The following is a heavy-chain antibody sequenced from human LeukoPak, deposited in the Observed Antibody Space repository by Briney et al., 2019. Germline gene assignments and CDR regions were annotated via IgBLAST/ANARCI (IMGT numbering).Heavy chain of an antibody. D-gene: IGHD3-22*01. CDR3: ARDGGPRYYYDSSGPTRDPFDI. CDR2: INPSRGST. J-gene: IGHJ3*02. V-gene: IGHV1-46*01. Sequence: ASVKVSFMASGYTFPSYYMHWVRQAPGQGLEWMGIINPSRGSTSYAQKFQGRVTMTRDTATRTVYTELSSLRSEDTAVYYCARDGGPRYYYDSSGPTRDPFDIWGQGTMVTVSS. CDR1: GYTFPSYY.